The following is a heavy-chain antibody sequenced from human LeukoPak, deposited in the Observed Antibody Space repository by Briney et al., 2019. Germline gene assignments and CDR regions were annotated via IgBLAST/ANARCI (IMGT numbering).Heavy chain of an antibody. J-gene: IGHJ3*02. CDR3: ARGLDYYDSDGAFDI. Sequence: ASVKVSCKASGYTFTGYYMHWVRQAPGQGLEWMGWINPNSGGTNDAQKFQGRVTMTRDTSISTAYMELSRLRSDDTAVYYCARGLDYYDSDGAFDIWGQGTMVTVSS. V-gene: IGHV1-2*02. CDR1: GYTFTGYY. D-gene: IGHD3-22*01. CDR2: INPNSGGT.